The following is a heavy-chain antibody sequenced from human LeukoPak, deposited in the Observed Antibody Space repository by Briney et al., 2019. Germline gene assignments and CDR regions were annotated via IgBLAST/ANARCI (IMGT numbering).Heavy chain of an antibody. CDR3: ARVYYDSSGYLGPFDY. D-gene: IGHD3-22*01. V-gene: IGHV4-34*01. CDR1: GGSFSGYY. J-gene: IGHJ4*02. Sequence: SETLSLTCAVYGGSFSGYYWSWIRQPPGKGLEWIGEINHSGSTNYNPSLKSRATISVDTSKNQFSLKLSSVTAADTAVYYCARVYYDSSGYLGPFDYWGQGTLVTVSS. CDR2: INHSGST.